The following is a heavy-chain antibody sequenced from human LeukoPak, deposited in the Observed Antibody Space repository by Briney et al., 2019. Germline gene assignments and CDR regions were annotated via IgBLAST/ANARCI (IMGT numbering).Heavy chain of an antibody. J-gene: IGHJ4*02. V-gene: IGHV3-53*01. D-gene: IGHD3-22*01. Sequence: QSGGSLRLSCVASGFIVSSNYLNWVRQAPGKGLEWLSIIYVGDNVYYADSVKGRFTISRGTSRNTVYLQMNSLTAEDTAIYYCARGIRSNDGGAYYPYHFDYWGQGTLVTVSS. CDR1: GFIVSSNY. CDR3: ARGIRSNDGGAYYPYHFDY. CDR2: IYVGDNV.